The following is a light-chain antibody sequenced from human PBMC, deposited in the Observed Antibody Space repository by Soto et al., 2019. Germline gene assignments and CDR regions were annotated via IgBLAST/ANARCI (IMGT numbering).Light chain of an antibody. CDR2: EAT. V-gene: IGKV1-12*01. CDR3: QQANSFPIT. Sequence: DIQMTQSPSSVSASVGDTVTITCRASQGLKFLAWYQQKPGKAPRLLIYEATNLQSGVPPRFSGSGSGTDFTLTISSLRPEDFATYFCQQANSFPITFGQGRLPEVK. CDR1: QGLKF. J-gene: IGKJ5*01.